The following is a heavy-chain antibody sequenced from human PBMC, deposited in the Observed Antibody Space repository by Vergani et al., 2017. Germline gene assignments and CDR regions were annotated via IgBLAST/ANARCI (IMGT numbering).Heavy chain of an antibody. D-gene: IGHD2-2*01. V-gene: IGHV5-51*01. J-gene: IGHJ6*02. Sequence: EVPLVQSGAEVKKPGESLKISCKGSGYSFTSYWIGWVRQMPGKGLEWMGIIYPGDSDTRYSPSFQGQVTISADKSISTAYLQWSSLKASDTAMYYCARYPVVPAANGYYYYGMDVWGQGTTVTVSS. CDR1: GYSFTSYW. CDR2: IYPGDSDT. CDR3: ARYPVVPAANGYYYYGMDV.